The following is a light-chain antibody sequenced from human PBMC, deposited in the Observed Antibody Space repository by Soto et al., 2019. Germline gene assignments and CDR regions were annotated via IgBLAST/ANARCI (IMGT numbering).Light chain of an antibody. J-gene: IGLJ3*02. V-gene: IGLV2-14*01. Sequence: QSALTQPASVSGSPGQSITISCSGTSSDIGTFNFVSWYQQHPGKAPKLMIYEVSYRPSGVSNRFSGSKSGNTASLTISGLQAEDEADYHCSSYTTSSTWVFGGGTKVTVL. CDR2: EVS. CDR3: SSYTTSSTWV. CDR1: SSDIGTFNF.